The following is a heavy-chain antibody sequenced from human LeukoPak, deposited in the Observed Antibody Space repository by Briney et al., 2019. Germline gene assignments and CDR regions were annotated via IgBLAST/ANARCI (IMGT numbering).Heavy chain of an antibody. CDR2: ISSSSTYI. CDR3: ARDFGIGRFQLLPRVFAFDI. CDR1: GFTFSSYS. D-gene: IGHD2-2*01. J-gene: IGHJ3*02. Sequence: GGSLRLFCAASGFTFSSYSMNWVRQAPGKGLEWVSSISSSSTYIYYADSVKGRFTISRDNAKNSLYLQMNSLRAVDTAVYYCARDFGIGRFQLLPRVFAFDIWGQGTMVTVSS. V-gene: IGHV3-21*01.